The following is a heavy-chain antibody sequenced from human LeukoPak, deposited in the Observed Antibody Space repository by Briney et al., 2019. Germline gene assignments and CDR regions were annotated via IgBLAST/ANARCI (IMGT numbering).Heavy chain of an antibody. CDR3: ARDREHYDSSGYSHYFDY. CDR1: GFTLDNYG. CDR2: INWNGGST. V-gene: IGHV3-20*04. Sequence: GGSLRLSCAASGFTLDNYGMSWVRQAQGNGLEWVSGINWNGGSTGYADSVKGRFTISRDNAKNSLYLQMNSLRAEDTALYYCARDREHYDSSGYSHYFDYWGQGTLVTVSS. J-gene: IGHJ4*02. D-gene: IGHD3-22*01.